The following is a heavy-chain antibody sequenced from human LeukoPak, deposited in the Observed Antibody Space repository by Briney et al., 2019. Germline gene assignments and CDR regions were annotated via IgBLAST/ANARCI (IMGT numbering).Heavy chain of an antibody. CDR3: AKDGPIVVVVAATLDY. J-gene: IGHJ4*02. Sequence: ETLSLTCAVYGGSFSGYYWSWIRQPPGKGLEWVSAISGSGGSTYYADSVKGRFTISRDNSKNTLYLQMNSLRAEDTAVYYCAKDGPIVVVVAATLDYWGQGTLVTVSS. CDR2: ISGSGGST. CDR1: GGSFSGYY. D-gene: IGHD2-15*01. V-gene: IGHV3-23*01.